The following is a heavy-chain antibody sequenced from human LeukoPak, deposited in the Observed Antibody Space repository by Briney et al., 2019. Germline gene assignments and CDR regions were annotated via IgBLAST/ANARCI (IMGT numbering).Heavy chain of an antibody. J-gene: IGHJ3*01. D-gene: IGHD5-24*01. CDR1: GFTFSNYD. CDR2: IGTGGHT. Sequence: GGSLRLSCSASGFTFSNYDMHWVRQEKGKGLEWVSSIGTGGHTYYAPSVKGRFTISRENAKNSLYLQMNSLRAGDTAIYYCTRGGLEAPCDVWGQGTMVTVSS. V-gene: IGHV3-13*01. CDR3: TRGGLEAPCDV.